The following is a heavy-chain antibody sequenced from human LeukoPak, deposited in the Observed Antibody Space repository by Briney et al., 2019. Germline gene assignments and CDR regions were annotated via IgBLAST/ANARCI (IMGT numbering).Heavy chain of an antibody. CDR1: GFRFGDYA. CDR3: TREVSGWSLGDAFDI. Sequence: GGSLRLSCTVSGFRFGDYAMNWVRQAPGKGLEWVCFIRSKAYGGTTEYAASVRGRFNILRDDSKSIAYMQMNSLKTEDTAMYYCTREVSGWSLGDAFDIWGQGTMVTVSS. D-gene: IGHD6-19*01. J-gene: IGHJ3*02. CDR2: IRSKAYGGTT. V-gene: IGHV3-49*04.